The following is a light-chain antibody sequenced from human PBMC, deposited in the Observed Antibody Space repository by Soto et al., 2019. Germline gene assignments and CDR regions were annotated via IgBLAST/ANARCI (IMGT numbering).Light chain of an antibody. CDR3: QKYNSAPRWT. Sequence: DIQMTQSPSSLSASVGDRVTITCRSSQGISNYLAWYQQKRGKVPKLLIYAASSLQSGVPSRFSGSRSGTDFTLIISSLQPDDVATYYCQKYNSAPRWTFGQGTKVDIK. CDR1: QGISNY. V-gene: IGKV1-27*01. CDR2: AAS. J-gene: IGKJ1*01.